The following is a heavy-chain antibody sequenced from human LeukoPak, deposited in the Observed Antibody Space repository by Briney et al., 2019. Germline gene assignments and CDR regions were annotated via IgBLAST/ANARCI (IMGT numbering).Heavy chain of an antibody. CDR2: INPSGGTT. D-gene: IGHD1-26*01. J-gene: IGHJ4*02. CDR3: ARARQLPFDY. Sequence: ASVKVSCKASGYSFTNYYMHWLRQAPGQGLEWMGIINPSGGTTSYTQKFQGRVTMTRDTSTSTVYMELSSLRSEDTAVYYCARARQLPFDYWGQGTLVTVSS. CDR1: GYSFTNYY. V-gene: IGHV1-46*01.